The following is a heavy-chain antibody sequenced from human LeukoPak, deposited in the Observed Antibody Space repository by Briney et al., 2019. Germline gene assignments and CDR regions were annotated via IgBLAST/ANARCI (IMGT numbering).Heavy chain of an antibody. Sequence: ASVKVSCKASGYTFTGYYMHWVRQATGQGLEWMGWMNPNSGNTGYAQKFQGRVTITRNTSISTAYMELSSLRSEDTAVYYCARGVRRPYFQHWGQGTLVTVSS. D-gene: IGHD3-3*01. CDR3: ARGVRRPYFQH. V-gene: IGHV1-8*03. CDR1: GYTFTGYY. J-gene: IGHJ1*01. CDR2: MNPNSGNT.